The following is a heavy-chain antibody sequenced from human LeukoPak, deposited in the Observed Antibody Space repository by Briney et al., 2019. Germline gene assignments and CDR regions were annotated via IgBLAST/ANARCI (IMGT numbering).Heavy chain of an antibody. CDR1: GGSIRSSDDY. Sequence: PSETLSLTCSVSGGSIRSSDDYWGFVRQTPGKGLEWMGSIYYTGSSHYDPSLKSRATISVDTSKNQFSLKLTSVTAADTAVYYCTRAASSGPLFTYHMDVWGKGTTVTVSS. D-gene: IGHD3-22*01. CDR3: TRAASSGPLFTYHMDV. J-gene: IGHJ6*03. CDR2: IYYTGSS. V-gene: IGHV4-39*07.